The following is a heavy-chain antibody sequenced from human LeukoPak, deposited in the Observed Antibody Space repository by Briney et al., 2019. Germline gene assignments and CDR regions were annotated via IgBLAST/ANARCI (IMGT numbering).Heavy chain of an antibody. J-gene: IGHJ3*02. CDR1: GFTFSSYS. D-gene: IGHD6-19*01. CDR2: ISSSSSYI. Sequence: KPGGSLRLSCAASGFTFSSYSMNWVRQAPGKGLEWVSSISSSSSYIYYADSVKGRFTISRDNAKNSLYLQMNSLRAEDTAVYYCARSSGWYYAFDIWGQGTMVTVSS. CDR3: ARSSGWYYAFDI. V-gene: IGHV3-21*01.